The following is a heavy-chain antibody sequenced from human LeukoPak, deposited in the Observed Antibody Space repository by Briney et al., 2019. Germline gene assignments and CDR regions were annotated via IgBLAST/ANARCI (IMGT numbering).Heavy chain of an antibody. CDR2: IHHSGTT. Sequence: SETLSLTCTVSGDSMTNYYWNWIRQPPGKGLEWIGYIHHSGTTNYNPSLKSRLTMSVDTSKNQFSLKLTSVSAADTAMYFCAKTGSLVGRFFDYWGQGIQVIASS. V-gene: IGHV4-59*01. D-gene: IGHD2-8*02. CDR3: AKTGSLVGRFFDY. J-gene: IGHJ4*02. CDR1: GDSMTNYY.